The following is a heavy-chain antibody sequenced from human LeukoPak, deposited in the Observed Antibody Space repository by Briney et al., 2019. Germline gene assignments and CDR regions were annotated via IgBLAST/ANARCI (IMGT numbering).Heavy chain of an antibody. D-gene: IGHD4-17*01. CDR1: GFTFSSYG. CDR2: ISYDGSNK. CDR3: AKLLHDYGDSPHYYGMDV. J-gene: IGHJ6*02. Sequence: GGSLRLSCAASGFTFSSYGMHWVRQAPGKGLEWVAVISYDGSNKYYADSVKGRFTISRDNSKNTLSLQMNSLRAEDTAVYYCAKLLHDYGDSPHYYGMDVWGQGTTVTVSS. V-gene: IGHV3-30*18.